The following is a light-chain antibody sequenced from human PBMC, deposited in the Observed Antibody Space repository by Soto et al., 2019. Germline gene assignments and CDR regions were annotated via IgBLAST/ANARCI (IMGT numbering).Light chain of an antibody. CDR3: QQYNNYPRT. J-gene: IGKJ1*01. V-gene: IGKV1-5*01. Sequence: DIQMTQSPSTLSASIGERVTITCRASESIRTWLAWYQHKPGKAPKFLIYDASTLESGVPSRFSGSGSGTEFTLTISSLQPDDFATYYCQQYNNYPRTFGQGTKVDIK. CDR1: ESIRTW. CDR2: DAS.